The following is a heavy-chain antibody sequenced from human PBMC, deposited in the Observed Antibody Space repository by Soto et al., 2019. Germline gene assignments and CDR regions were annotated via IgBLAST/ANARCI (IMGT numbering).Heavy chain of an antibody. Sequence: GGSLRLSSAASGFTFSSYWMSWVRQAPGKGLEWVANIKQDGSEKYYVDSVKGRFTISRDNAKNSLYLQMNSLRAEDTAVYYCARGYYDFWSGYRYYYYYMDVWGKGTTVTVSS. CDR3: ARGYYDFWSGYRYYYYYMDV. J-gene: IGHJ6*03. CDR2: IKQDGSEK. CDR1: GFTFSSYW. D-gene: IGHD3-3*01. V-gene: IGHV3-7*01.